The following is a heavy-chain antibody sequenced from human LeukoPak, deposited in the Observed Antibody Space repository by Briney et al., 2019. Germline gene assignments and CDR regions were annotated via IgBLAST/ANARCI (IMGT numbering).Heavy chain of an antibody. CDR3: ARDVEEGTFDI. J-gene: IGHJ3*02. Sequence: GGSLRLSCAASGFTFSRFWMNWVRQAPGGGLEWVANIDQSGGRNNYVDSVKGRFTISRDNAKNSLFLEMSSLRADDTAVYFCARDVEEGTFDIWGQGTTVTVSS. D-gene: IGHD6-13*01. V-gene: IGHV3-7*05. CDR1: GFTFSRFW. CDR2: IDQSGGRN.